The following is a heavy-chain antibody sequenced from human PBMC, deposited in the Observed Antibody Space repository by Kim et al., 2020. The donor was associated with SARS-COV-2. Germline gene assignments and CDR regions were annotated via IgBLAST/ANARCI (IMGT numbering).Heavy chain of an antibody. D-gene: IGHD7-27*01. V-gene: IGHV4-61*02. Sequence: SETLSLTCTVSGGSISSGSYYWSWIRQPAGKGLEWIGRIYTSGSTNYNPSLKSRVTISVDTSKNQFSLKLSSVTAADTAVYYCARGATGDQDYYYYGMDVWGQGTTVTVSS. J-gene: IGHJ6*02. CDR3: ARGATGDQDYYYYGMDV. CDR2: IYTSGST. CDR1: GGSISSGSYY.